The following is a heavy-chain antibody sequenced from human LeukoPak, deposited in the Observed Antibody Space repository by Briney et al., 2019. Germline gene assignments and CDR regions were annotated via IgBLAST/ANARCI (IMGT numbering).Heavy chain of an antibody. CDR2: INHSGST. Sequence: SETLSLTCAVYGGSFSGYYWSWIRQPPGKGLEWIGEINHSGSTNYNPSLKSRVTISVDTSKNQFSLKLSSVTAADTAVYYCVRGRGKKGYCSSTSCPRGAFDYWGQGTLVTVSS. V-gene: IGHV4-34*01. J-gene: IGHJ4*02. D-gene: IGHD2-2*01. CDR3: VRGRGKKGYCSSTSCPRGAFDY. CDR1: GGSFSGYY.